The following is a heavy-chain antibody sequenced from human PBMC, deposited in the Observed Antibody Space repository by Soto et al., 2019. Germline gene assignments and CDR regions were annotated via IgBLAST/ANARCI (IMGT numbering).Heavy chain of an antibody. CDR2: IYWDDDK. Sequence: ITLKESGPPLVKPTQTLTLTCSFSGFSLSTDGVGVGWVRQPPGLALEWLAMIYWDDDKHYNASLKSRLSITKDTSINHVVLTMTNMDPVDTGTYYCATLTGSHWGQGALVTVSS. V-gene: IGHV2-5*02. CDR1: GFSLSTDGVG. CDR3: ATLTGSH. D-gene: IGHD3-16*01. J-gene: IGHJ4*02.